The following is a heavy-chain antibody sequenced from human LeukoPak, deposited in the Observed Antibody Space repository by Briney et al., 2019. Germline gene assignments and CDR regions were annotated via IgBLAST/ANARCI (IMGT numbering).Heavy chain of an antibody. CDR2: MNPNSGNT. CDR1: GYTFTSYD. V-gene: IGHV1-8*01. Sequence: ASVKVSCKASGYTFTSYDINWVRQATGQGLEWMGWMNPNSGNTGYAQKFQGRVTMTRNTSISTAYVELSSLRSEDTAVYYCASEYMTTVTTVPWGQGTLVTVSS. CDR3: ASEYMTTVTTVP. J-gene: IGHJ5*02. D-gene: IGHD4-17*01.